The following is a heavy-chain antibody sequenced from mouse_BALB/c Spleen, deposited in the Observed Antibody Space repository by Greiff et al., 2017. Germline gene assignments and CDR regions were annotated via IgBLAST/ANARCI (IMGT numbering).Heavy chain of an antibody. V-gene: IGHV14-4*02. CDR1: GFNIKDYY. J-gene: IGHJ2*01. Sequence: VQLQQSGAELVRSGASVKLSCTASGFNIKDYYMHWVKQRPEQGLEWIGWIDPENGDTEYAPKFQGKATMTADTSSNTAYLQLSSLTSEDPAVDYCNAWGCNYFPFAYWGQGTTLTVSS. CDR3: NAWGCNYFPFAY. D-gene: IGHD2-1*01. CDR2: IDPENGDT.